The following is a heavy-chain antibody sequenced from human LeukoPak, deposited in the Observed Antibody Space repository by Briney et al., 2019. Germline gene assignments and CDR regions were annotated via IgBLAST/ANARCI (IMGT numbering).Heavy chain of an antibody. CDR3: AREFGELSGCYFDY. CDR2: INHSGST. V-gene: IGHV4-34*01. CDR1: GGSFSGYY. J-gene: IGHJ4*02. D-gene: IGHD3-10*01. Sequence: PSETLSLTCAVYGGSFSGYYWSWIRQPPGKGLEWIGEINHSGSTNYNPSLKSRVTISVDTSKNQFSLKLSSVTAADTAVYYCAREFGELSGCYFDYWGQGTLVTVSS.